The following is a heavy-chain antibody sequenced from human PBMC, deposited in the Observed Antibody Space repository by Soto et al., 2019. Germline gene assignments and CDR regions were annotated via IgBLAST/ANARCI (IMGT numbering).Heavy chain of an antibody. V-gene: IGHV4-30-2*01. D-gene: IGHD2-21*02. CDR2: IYHSGST. CDR3: ARSRGGDCYSFDY. Sequence: QLQLQESGSGLVKPSQTLSLTCAVSGGSISSGGYSWSWIRQPAGKGLEWIGYIYHSGSTYYNPSLKSRVTISVDRSKNQFSLKLSSVTAADTAVHYCARSRGGDCYSFDYWGQGTLVTVSS. CDR1: GGSISSGGYS. J-gene: IGHJ4*02.